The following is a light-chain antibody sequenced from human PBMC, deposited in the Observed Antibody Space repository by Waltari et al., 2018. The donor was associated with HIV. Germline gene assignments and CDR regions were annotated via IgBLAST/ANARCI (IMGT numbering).Light chain of an antibody. Sequence: QSALTQPASVSGSPGQSITISCTGTSRAVGSYNLVSWYQQHPGKAPKLMIYEVSKRPSGVSNRFSGSKSGNTASLTISGLQAEDEADYYCCSYAGSSTYVFGTGTKVTVL. CDR3: CSYAGSSTYV. CDR2: EVS. J-gene: IGLJ1*01. V-gene: IGLV2-23*02. CDR1: SRAVGSYNL.